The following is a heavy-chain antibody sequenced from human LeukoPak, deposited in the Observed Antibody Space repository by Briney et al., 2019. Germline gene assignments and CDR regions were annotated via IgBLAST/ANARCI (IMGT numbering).Heavy chain of an antibody. CDR2: FSSSSSYI. J-gene: IGHJ4*02. CDR3: ARGPRIAAPLDY. D-gene: IGHD6-6*01. CDR1: GFTFSSYS. V-gene: IGHV3-21*01. Sequence: PGGALRLSCAASGFTFSSYSMNWVRQAPGKGRGGGSSFSSSSSYIYYADSVKGRFTISRDNAKNSLYLQMNSLRAEDTAVYYCARGPRIAAPLDYWGQGTLVTVSS.